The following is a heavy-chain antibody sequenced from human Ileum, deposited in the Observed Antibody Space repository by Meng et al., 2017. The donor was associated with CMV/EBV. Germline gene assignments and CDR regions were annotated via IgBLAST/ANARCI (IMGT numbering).Heavy chain of an antibody. Sequence: QVQLHQWGAGLLKPSETLSLTCAVYGESFSGYYWDWIRQSPGKGLEWIGQINQSGSTNYNPSLKSRVTISVDTSKNQFSLKLSSVTAADAAMYYCARGRRYLFYWSQGTLVTVSS. V-gene: IGHV4-34*01. CDR3: ARGRRYLFY. CDR1: GESFSGYY. CDR2: INQSGST. J-gene: IGHJ4*02. D-gene: IGHD3-9*01.